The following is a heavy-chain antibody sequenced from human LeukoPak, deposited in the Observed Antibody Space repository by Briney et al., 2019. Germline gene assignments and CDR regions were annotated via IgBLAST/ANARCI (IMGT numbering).Heavy chain of an antibody. CDR2: IVVGSGNT. CDR3: AASPDYYDSSGYSYYFDY. V-gene: IGHV1-58*01. Sequence: ASVKVSCKASGFTFTSSAVQWVRQARGQRLEWIGWIVVGSGNTNYAQKFQERVTITRDMSTSTAYMELSSLRSEDTAVYYCAASPDYYDSSGYSYYFDYWGQGTLVTVSS. CDR1: GFTFTSSA. D-gene: IGHD3-22*01. J-gene: IGHJ4*02.